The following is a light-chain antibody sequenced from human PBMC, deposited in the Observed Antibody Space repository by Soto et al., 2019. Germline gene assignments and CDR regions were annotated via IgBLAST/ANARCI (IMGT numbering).Light chain of an antibody. CDR1: QSVSSNY. J-gene: IGKJ5*01. CDR2: GAY. V-gene: IGKV3-20*01. CDR3: KQYGNSPIT. Sequence: EIVLTQSPGTLSLSPGDGATLSCRASQSVSSNYLAWYQQKAGQAPRLLIYGAYSRATGIQDRFSGSGSGTDFTLTIRRLEAEDFAVYYCKQYGNSPITFGQGTRLEIK.